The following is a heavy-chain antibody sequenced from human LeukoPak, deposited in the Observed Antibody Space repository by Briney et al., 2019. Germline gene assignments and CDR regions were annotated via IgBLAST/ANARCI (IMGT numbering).Heavy chain of an antibody. CDR3: ARDLGYSRTFGY. CDR1: GFAVSSNY. V-gene: IGHV3-53*01. D-gene: IGHD6-13*01. J-gene: IGHJ4*02. CDR2: IYSGGST. Sequence: PGGSLRLSCAASGFAVSSNYMSWVRQAPGKGLEWVSVIYSGGSTYYADSVKGRFTISRDNSKNTLYLQMNSLRAEDTAVYYCARDLGYSRTFGYWGQGTLVTVSS.